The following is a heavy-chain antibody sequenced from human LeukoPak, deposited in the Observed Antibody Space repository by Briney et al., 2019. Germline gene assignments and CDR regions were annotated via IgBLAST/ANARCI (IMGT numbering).Heavy chain of an antibody. J-gene: IGHJ6*03. V-gene: IGHV3-20*04. CDR2: INWDGGST. CDR1: GFTFDDYG. Sequence: GGSLRLSCAASGFTFDDYGMSWVRHAPGKGLEWVSGINWDGGSTGYADSVKGRFTISRDNTNNTVYLQLNSLRAEDTAVYYCAKGGEMIHYYYMDVWGKGTTVTVSS. D-gene: IGHD3-22*01. CDR3: AKGGEMIHYYYMDV.